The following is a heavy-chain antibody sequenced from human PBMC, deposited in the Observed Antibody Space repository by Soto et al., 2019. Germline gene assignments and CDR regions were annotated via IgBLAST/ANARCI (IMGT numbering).Heavy chain of an antibody. CDR3: ARAPIDYGDYSFDY. CDR2: IYHSGST. V-gene: IGHV4-30-2*01. J-gene: IGHJ4*02. D-gene: IGHD4-17*01. Sequence: QLQLQESGSGLVKPSQTLSLTCAVSGGSISSGGYSWSWIRQPPGKGLEWIGYIYHSGSTYYNPSLKSRVTIAVDRSKNQFSLKLSSVTAADTAVYYCARAPIDYGDYSFDYWGQGTLVTVSS. CDR1: GGSISSGGYS.